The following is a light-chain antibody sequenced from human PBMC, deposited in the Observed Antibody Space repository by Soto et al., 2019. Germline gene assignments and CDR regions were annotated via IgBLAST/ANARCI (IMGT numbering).Light chain of an antibody. CDR3: QQSYSTLSIS. J-gene: IGKJ5*01. CDR1: ESISRH. V-gene: IGKV1-39*01. Sequence: DIQMTQSPSSLSASVGDRVTITCRASESISRHLNWYQQKPGKAPNLLIYAASTLQNGVPSMFSGSGSGTDFTLTISSLQPEDFATYYCQQSYSTLSISFGQGTRLEIK. CDR2: AAS.